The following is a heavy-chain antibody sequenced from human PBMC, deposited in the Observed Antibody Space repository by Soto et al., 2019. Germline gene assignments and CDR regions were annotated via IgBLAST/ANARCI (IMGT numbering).Heavy chain of an antibody. CDR3: AKSGGIMITFIAFDI. J-gene: IGHJ3*02. Sequence: GGALRLSCAASGFTFRSYSTKWVRQGPGKGLEWVSSISSSSSYIYYADSVKGRFTISRDNAKNSLYLQMNSLRAEDTAVYYCAKSGGIMITFIAFDIWGQGTMVTVSS. CDR2: ISSSSSYI. D-gene: IGHD3-16*01. V-gene: IGHV3-21*04. CDR1: GFTFRSYS.